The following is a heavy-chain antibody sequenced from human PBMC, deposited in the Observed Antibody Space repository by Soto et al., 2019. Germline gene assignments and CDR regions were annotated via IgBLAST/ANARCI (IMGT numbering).Heavy chain of an antibody. J-gene: IGHJ6*02. CDR2: ISSSSSYI. V-gene: IGHV3-21*01. Sequence: KSGGSLRLSCAASGFTFSSYSMNWVRQAPGKGLEWVSSISSSSSYIYYADSVKGRFTISRDNAKNSLYLQMNSLRAEDTAVYYWARGLLDYYYGMDVWGQGTRVTVSS. CDR1: GFTFSSYS. D-gene: IGHD5-18*01. CDR3: ARGLLDYYYGMDV.